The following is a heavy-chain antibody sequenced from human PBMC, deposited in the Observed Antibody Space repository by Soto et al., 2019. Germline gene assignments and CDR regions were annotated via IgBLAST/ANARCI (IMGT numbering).Heavy chain of an antibody. J-gene: IGHJ5*02. CDR2: ISYDGSNK. Sequence: PGGSLRLSCAASGFTFSSYAMHWVRQAPGKGLEWVAVISYDGSNKYYADSVKGRFTISRDNSKNTLYLQMNSLRAEDTAVYYCARSYYSNYVLNWFDPWGQGTLVTVSS. CDR1: GFTFSSYA. CDR3: ARSYYSNYVLNWFDP. V-gene: IGHV3-30-3*01. D-gene: IGHD4-4*01.